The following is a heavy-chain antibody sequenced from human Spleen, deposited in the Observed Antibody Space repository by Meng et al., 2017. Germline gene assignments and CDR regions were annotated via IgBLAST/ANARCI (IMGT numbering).Heavy chain of an antibody. CDR3: ARRINGYYYDMDV. CDR2: IYPGDSDI. V-gene: IGHV5-51*01. J-gene: IGHJ6*02. Sequence: GESLKISCKGSGYSFTSYWIGWVRQMPGKGLEWVGVIYPGDSDITYSPSFQGQVTISADKSITTAYLQWSSLKASDTAMYYGARRINGYYYDMDVWGQGTTVTVSS. CDR1: GYSFTSYW. D-gene: IGHD2-15*01.